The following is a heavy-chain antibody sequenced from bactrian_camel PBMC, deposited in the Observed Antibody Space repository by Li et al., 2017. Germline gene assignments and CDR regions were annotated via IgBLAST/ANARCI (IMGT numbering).Heavy chain of an antibody. CDR2: IAPSGTST. V-gene: IGHV3S1*01. CDR3: ATDEDWSWHY. J-gene: IGHJ4*01. D-gene: IGHD7*01. Sequence: HVQLVESGGGSVQSDGSLRLSCAPSGVPYVMYCPAWFRQAPGKGLEHVSTIAPSGTSTFYVPSVKGRFTISRDNAKNTLYLQMNSLKTEDTAVYYCATDEDWSWHYWGQETQVTVS. CDR1: GVPYVMYC.